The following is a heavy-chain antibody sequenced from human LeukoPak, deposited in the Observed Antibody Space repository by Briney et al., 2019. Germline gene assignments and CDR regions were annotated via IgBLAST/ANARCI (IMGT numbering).Heavy chain of an antibody. CDR1: GGSISSYY. CDR3: ARGHTRYYFDY. Sequence: SETLSLTCTVSGGSISSYYWSWIRQPPGKGLEWIGYIYYSGGTNYNPSLKSRVTISVDTSKNQFSLKLSSVTAADTAVYYCARGHTRYYFDYWGQGTLVTVSS. CDR2: IYYSGGT. D-gene: IGHD1-1*01. V-gene: IGHV4-59*01. J-gene: IGHJ4*02.